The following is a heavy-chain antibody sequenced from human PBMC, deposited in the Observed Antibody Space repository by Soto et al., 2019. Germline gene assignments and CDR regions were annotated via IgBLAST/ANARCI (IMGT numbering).Heavy chain of an antibody. CDR2: INHSGRT. V-gene: IGHV4-34*01. Sequence: PSETLSLTCAVYGGSFSGYYWSWIRQPPGKGLEWIGEINHSGRTNYNPSLKSRVTISVDTSKNQFSLKLSSVTAADTAVYYCARGHYGDFDYWGQGTLVTVSS. D-gene: IGHD4-17*01. J-gene: IGHJ4*02. CDR1: GGSFSGYY. CDR3: ARGHYGDFDY.